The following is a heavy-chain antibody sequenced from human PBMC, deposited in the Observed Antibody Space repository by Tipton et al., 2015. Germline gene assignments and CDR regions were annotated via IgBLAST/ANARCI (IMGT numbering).Heavy chain of an antibody. CDR2: ISHSGNT. CDR1: AYSISSDYY. J-gene: IGHJ1*01. D-gene: IGHD3-22*01. Sequence: GLVKPSETLSLTCAVSAYSISSDYYWGWIRQPPGKGLEWIGSISHSGNTYYNPSLKNRVTISADKSKNQFSLKLSSVIAADTAVYYCARASIIQGYYHDSSRYYLFNSWGQGTLVTVSS. CDR3: ARASIIQGYYHDSSRYYLFNS. V-gene: IGHV4-38-2*01.